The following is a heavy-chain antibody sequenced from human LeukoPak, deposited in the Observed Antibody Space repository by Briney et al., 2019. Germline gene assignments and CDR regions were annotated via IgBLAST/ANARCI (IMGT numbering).Heavy chain of an antibody. CDR3: ASGLDTRIVVVPAAIDIDAFDI. CDR1: GGTFSSYA. CDR2: IIPIFGTA. V-gene: IGHV1-69*13. J-gene: IGHJ3*02. D-gene: IGHD2-2*02. Sequence: SVKVPCKASGGTFSSYAISWVRQAPGQGLEWMGGIIPIFGTANYAQKFQGRVTITADESTSTAYMELSSLRSEDTAVYYCASGLDTRIVVVPAAIDIDAFDIWGQGTMVTVSS.